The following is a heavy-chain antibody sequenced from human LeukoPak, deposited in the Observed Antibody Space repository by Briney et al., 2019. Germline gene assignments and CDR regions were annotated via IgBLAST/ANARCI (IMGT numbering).Heavy chain of an antibody. Sequence: GGSLRLSCAASGFSFSSYGMSWVRQAPGKGLEWVSAISGGDGSTYYADSVKGRFTISRDNSKNTLYLQMNSLRAEDTAIYYCAKYCSGGSCYPYYYYYYMDVWGKGTTVTISS. CDR2: ISGGDGST. CDR3: AKYCSGGSCYPYYYYYYMDV. V-gene: IGHV3-23*01. J-gene: IGHJ6*03. D-gene: IGHD2-15*01. CDR1: GFSFSSYG.